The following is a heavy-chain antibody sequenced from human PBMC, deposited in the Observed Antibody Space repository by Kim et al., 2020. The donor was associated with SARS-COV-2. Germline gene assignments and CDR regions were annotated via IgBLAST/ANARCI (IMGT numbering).Heavy chain of an antibody. J-gene: IGHJ5*02. CDR1: GYTFTGYY. V-gene: IGHV1-2*02. Sequence: ASVKVSCKASGYTFTGYYMHWVRQAPGQGLEWMGWINPNSGGTNYAQKFQGRVTMTRDTSISTAYMELSRLRSDDTAVYYCARDIGYCSSTSCYATGGWFDPWGQGTLVTVSS. CDR3: ARDIGYCSSTSCYATGGWFDP. D-gene: IGHD2-2*01. CDR2: INPNSGGT.